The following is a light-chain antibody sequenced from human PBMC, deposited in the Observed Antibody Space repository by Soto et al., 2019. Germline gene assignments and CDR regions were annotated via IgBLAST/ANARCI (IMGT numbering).Light chain of an antibody. J-gene: IGKJ1*01. CDR3: QQDGSSPWT. CDR2: GAS. Sequence: DIVLTLSPGTLSLSPGERATLNCRAIQSISTSSLAWYRQKPGQAPRLLIYGASSRATGIPDRFSGSGSGTDFTLTISRLEPEDFAVYYCQQDGSSPWTFGQGSKVDI. CDR1: QSISTSS. V-gene: IGKV3-20*01.